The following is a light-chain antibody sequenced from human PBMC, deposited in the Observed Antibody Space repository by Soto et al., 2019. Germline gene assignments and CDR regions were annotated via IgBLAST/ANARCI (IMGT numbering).Light chain of an antibody. CDR3: QQSYSIPYT. Sequence: DIQMTQSPSSLSASVGDRVTITCRARQSISSYLNWYQVKQGKAPKLLIYVASSLQSGVTSRFSGSGSGKDFTLTISSLQPEYFATYYCQQSYSIPYTFGQGTKIETK. CDR2: VAS. V-gene: IGKV1-39*01. CDR1: QSISSY. J-gene: IGKJ2*01.